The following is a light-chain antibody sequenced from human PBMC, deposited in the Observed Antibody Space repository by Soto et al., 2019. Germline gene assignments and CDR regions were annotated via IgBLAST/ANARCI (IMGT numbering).Light chain of an antibody. J-gene: IGKJ2*01. Sequence: ILMTQSPATLSVSPGERATLSCRASQSISNNLTWYHQEPGQAPRLLIYDASTRATGIPARFSGSGSGTEFTLTISSLQSEDFAVYYCKQCNKGPYTFGQGT. CDR2: DAS. CDR1: QSISNN. V-gene: IGKV3-15*01. CDR3: KQCNKGPYT.